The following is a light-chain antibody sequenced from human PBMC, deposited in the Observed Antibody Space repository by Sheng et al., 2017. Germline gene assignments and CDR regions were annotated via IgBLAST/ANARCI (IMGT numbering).Light chain of an antibody. V-gene: IGLV1-47*01. CDR2: RNN. J-gene: IGLJ3*02. Sequence: QSVLTQPPSASGTPGQRVTISCSGSSSNIGSNYVYWYQQLPGTAPKLLIYRNNQRPSGVPDRISGSKSGTSASLAISGLRSEDEADYYCAAWDDSLSDWVFGGGTKLTVL. CDR1: SSNIGSNY. CDR3: AAWDDSLSDWV.